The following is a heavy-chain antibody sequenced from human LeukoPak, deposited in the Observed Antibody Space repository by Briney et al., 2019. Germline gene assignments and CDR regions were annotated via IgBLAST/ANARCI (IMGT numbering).Heavy chain of an antibody. CDR3: ARDQGSMIVVQTTNWFFHL. Sequence: PGGSLTLSCAASGFTFSNYWMSWVRQAPGKGLEWLANINQNGSEIYYVDSVKGRFTISRDNGKNSLYLQINSLRADDTAVYYCARDQGSMIVVQTTNWFFHLWGRGTLVTVCS. D-gene: IGHD3-22*01. V-gene: IGHV3-7*01. CDR2: INQNGSEI. J-gene: IGHJ2*01. CDR1: GFTFSNYW.